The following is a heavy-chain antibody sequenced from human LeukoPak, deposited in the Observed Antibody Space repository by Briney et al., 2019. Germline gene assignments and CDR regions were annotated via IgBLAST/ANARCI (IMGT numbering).Heavy chain of an antibody. J-gene: IGHJ4*02. Sequence: PGGSLRLSCAASGFTFSSYAMSWVRQAPGKGLEWVSAISGSGGSTYYADSVKGRFTISRDNSKNTLYLQMNSLRAEDTAVYYRAKVGYDSSGYYSYYFDYWGQGTLVTVSS. CDR2: ISGSGGST. CDR1: GFTFSSYA. D-gene: IGHD3-22*01. CDR3: AKVGYDSSGYYSYYFDY. V-gene: IGHV3-23*01.